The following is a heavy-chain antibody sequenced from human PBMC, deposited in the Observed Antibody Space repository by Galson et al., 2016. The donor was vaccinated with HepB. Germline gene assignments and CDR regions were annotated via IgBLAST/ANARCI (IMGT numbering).Heavy chain of an antibody. Sequence: SLRLSCAASGFTFSSYGMHWVRQAPGKGLEWVAFISYDGSNKKYADSVKGRFIISRDNSKKTLYLRMNSLRAEDTAVYYCAKDGRIYCSSASCHDHFHYWGQGTLVTVSS. CDR1: GFTFSSYG. V-gene: IGHV3-30*18. D-gene: IGHD2-2*01. CDR2: ISYDGSNK. J-gene: IGHJ4*02. CDR3: AKDGRIYCSSASCHDHFHY.